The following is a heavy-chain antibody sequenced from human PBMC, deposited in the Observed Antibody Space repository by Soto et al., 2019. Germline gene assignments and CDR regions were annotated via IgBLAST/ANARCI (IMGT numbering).Heavy chain of an antibody. CDR3: AKDNGSSSAPVNFDY. J-gene: IGHJ4*02. CDR1: GFTFSSYG. CDR2: ISYDGSNK. D-gene: IGHD6-6*01. V-gene: IGHV3-30*18. Sequence: QVQLVESGGGVVQPGRSLRLSCAASGFTFSSYGMHWVRQAPGKGLEWVAVISYDGSNKYYADSVKGRFTISRDNSKNTLYLQMNSLRAEDKDVYYCAKDNGSSSAPVNFDYWGQGTLVTVSS.